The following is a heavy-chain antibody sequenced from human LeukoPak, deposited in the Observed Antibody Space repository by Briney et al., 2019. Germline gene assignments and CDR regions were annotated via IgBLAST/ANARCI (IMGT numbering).Heavy chain of an antibody. V-gene: IGHV3-23*01. Sequence: PGGSLRLSCAASGFTFSSYSMNWVRQAPGKELEWVSAISGSGGSTYYADSVKGRFTISRDNSKNTLYLQMNSLRAEDTAVYYCAKDGPGYSYGKRYDYWGQGTLVTVSS. D-gene: IGHD5-18*01. CDR1: GFTFSSYS. CDR2: ISGSGGST. CDR3: AKDGPGYSYGKRYDY. J-gene: IGHJ4*02.